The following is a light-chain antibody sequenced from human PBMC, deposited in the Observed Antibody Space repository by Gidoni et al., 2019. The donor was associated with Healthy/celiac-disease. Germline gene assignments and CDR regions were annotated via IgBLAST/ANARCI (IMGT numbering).Light chain of an antibody. J-gene: IGKJ4*01. V-gene: IGKV1-39*01. CDR2: AAS. CDR1: QTISFF. Sequence: DIQMTQPPSSLSASVGDEVTITCRASQTISFFLNWYQQRPGKAPKLLISAASRLQSGVPSRFSGSQSDTDFSLTISSLQPEDFATYFCQQSYSSPLTFGGGTKVENK. CDR3: QQSYSSPLT.